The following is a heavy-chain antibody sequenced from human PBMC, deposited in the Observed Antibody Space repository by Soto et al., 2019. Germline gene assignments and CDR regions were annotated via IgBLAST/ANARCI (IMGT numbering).Heavy chain of an antibody. CDR3: ARDRRLANWGYYYYYGMDV. V-gene: IGHV3-33*01. J-gene: IGHJ6*02. CDR1: GFTFSSYG. Sequence: QVQLVESGGGVVQPGRSLRLSCAASGFTFSSYGMHWVRQAPGKGLEWVAVIWYDGSNKYYADSVKGRFTISRDNSKNTLYLQMNSLRAEDTAVYYCARDRRLANWGYYYYYGMDVWGQGTTVTVSS. CDR2: IWYDGSNK. D-gene: IGHD7-27*01.